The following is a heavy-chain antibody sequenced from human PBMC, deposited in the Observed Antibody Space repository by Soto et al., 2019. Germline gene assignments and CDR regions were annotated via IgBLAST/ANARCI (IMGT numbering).Heavy chain of an antibody. Sequence: PSETLSLTCSVSGGSISSGGYYWSWIRQHPGKGLEWIGYIYYSGSTYYNPSLKSRVTISVDTSKNQFSLKLSSVTAADTAVYYCARGQYCSSTSCNSHYYYGMEVWGQGTTVTVSS. J-gene: IGHJ6*02. CDR3: ARGQYCSSTSCNSHYYYGMEV. CDR2: IYYSGST. V-gene: IGHV4-31*03. D-gene: IGHD2-2*01. CDR1: GGSISSGGYY.